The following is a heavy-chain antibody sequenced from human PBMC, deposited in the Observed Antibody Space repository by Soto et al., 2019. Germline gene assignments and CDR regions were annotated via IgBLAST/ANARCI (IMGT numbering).Heavy chain of an antibody. CDR1: GGSISSGGYS. CDR3: ARGPPHSH. Sequence: QLQLQESGSGRVKPSQTLSLTCAVSGGSISSGGYSWSWIRQPPGKGLEWIGYIYHSGSTYYNPSLKSRVTISVDRSKNQFSLKVSSVTAADTAVYYCARGPPHSHWGQGTLVTVSS. CDR2: IYHSGST. J-gene: IGHJ4*02. V-gene: IGHV4-30-2*01. D-gene: IGHD2-21*01.